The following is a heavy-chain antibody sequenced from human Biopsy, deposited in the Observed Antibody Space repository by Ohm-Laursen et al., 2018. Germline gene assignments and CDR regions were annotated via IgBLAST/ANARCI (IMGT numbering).Heavy chain of an antibody. V-gene: IGHV4-39*07. CDR2: LSYSGNT. J-gene: IGHJ3*02. CDR1: GGSISSNNYY. D-gene: IGHD2/OR15-2a*01. Sequence: TLSLTCTVSGGSISSNNYYWGWIRQPPGKGLEWIGSLSYSGNTYSNPSLKSRVTISVDTSKNQFSLKLGSVTAADTAVYYCAKNLAVSSYALDIWGQGTMVTVSS. CDR3: AKNLAVSSYALDI.